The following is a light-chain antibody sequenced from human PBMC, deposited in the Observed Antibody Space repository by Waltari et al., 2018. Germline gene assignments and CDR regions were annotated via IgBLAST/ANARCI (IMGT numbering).Light chain of an antibody. CDR2: DVH. V-gene: IGLV2-11*01. CDR3: CSYAATYTVL. CDR1: SRDVGGYNY. Sequence: QSALTQPRSVSGSPGQSVTISCTGTSRDVGGYNYVSWYQQHPVKAPKLMIFDVHQRPSGVPDRFSGSKSGNTASLTISGLQAEDEADYYCCSYAATYTVLFGGGTRLTVL. J-gene: IGLJ3*02.